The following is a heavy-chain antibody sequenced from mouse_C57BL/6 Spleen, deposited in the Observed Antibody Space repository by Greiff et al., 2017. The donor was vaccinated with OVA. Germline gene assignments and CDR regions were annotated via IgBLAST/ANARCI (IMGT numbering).Heavy chain of an antibody. CDR1: GYTFTSYW. J-gene: IGHJ4*01. Sequence: QVQLQQPGAELVKPGASVKLSCKASGYTFTSYWMHWVKQRPGQGLEWIGVINPGSGGTNYNEKFKGKATLTADKSSSTAYMQLSSLTSEDSAVYFCARGYYYAMDYWGQGTSVTVSS. CDR2: INPGSGGT. CDR3: ARGYYYAMDY. V-gene: IGHV1-64*01.